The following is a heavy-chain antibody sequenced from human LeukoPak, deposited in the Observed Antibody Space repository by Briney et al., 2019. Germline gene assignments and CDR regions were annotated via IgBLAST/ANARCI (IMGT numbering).Heavy chain of an antibody. CDR2: INPNSGGT. J-gene: IGHJ4*02. D-gene: IGHD3-10*01. CDR3: ARLPTYASGSYPTRPGDY. V-gene: IGHV1-2*02. Sequence: ASLKVSCEAPGDSSSVAYICTGPQAPGQGLEWMGWINPNSGGTVSAQKFQDRVTMTRDTSISTGYMELRNLRSDDRIVDNCARLPTYASGSYPTRPGDYWGQGTLVTVSS. CDR1: GDSSSVAY.